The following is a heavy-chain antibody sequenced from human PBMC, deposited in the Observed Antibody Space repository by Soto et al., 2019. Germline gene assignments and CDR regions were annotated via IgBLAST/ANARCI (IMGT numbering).Heavy chain of an antibody. J-gene: IGHJ5*02. V-gene: IGHV4-59*01. CDR2: IYYSGST. Sequence: SETLSLTCTVSGGSISSYYWSWIRQPPGKGLEWIGYIYYSGSTNYNPSLKSRVTISVDTSKNQFSLKLSSVTAADTAVYYCARLRDWFDPWGQGTLVTVS. CDR3: ARLRDWFDP. CDR1: GGSISSYY.